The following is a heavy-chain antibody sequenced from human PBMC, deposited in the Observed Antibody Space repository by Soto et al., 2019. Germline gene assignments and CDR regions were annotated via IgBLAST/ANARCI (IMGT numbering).Heavy chain of an antibody. V-gene: IGHV1-18*01. Sequence: ASVKVSCKASGYTFTAYGITWVRRAPGQGLEWMGWISPASGSTNYKQNFQGRITMTTDASTSTAFMELRSLRSDDTAVYYCAARSGWTYDAFDIWGQGTMVTVSS. J-gene: IGHJ3*02. CDR1: GYTFTAYG. D-gene: IGHD6-19*01. CDR2: ISPASGST. CDR3: AARSGWTYDAFDI.